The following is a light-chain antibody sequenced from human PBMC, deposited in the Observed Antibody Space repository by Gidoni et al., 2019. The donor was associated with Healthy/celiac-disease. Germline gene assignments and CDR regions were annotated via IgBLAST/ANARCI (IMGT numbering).Light chain of an antibody. CDR1: QRSSSD. CDR3: QQRYSTPWT. Sequence: DVQMSQSPSSLTASVVDRVTITYRASQRSSSDFNGYQQKPEKATKLLLYSASSFQSGVPSRFICSGSATDFTLTIISLQPEDFATSYCQQRYSTPWTFGQGTKVELK. CDR2: SAS. J-gene: IGKJ1*01. V-gene: IGKV1-39*01.